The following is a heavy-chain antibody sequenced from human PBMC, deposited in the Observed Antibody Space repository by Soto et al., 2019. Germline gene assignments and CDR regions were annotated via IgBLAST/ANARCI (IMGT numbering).Heavy chain of an antibody. V-gene: IGHV5-51*01. J-gene: IGHJ4*02. D-gene: IGHD1-1*01. CDR3: ARGGGATRTCEY. Sequence: GESLKISCKGSGYNFAGYWIAWVRQMPGKGLELMGIIYPSDSDTRYRPSFQGQVTISADKSISSAYLQWSRLRASDTAMYYCARGGGATRTCEYWGQGTPVTVSS. CDR2: IYPSDSDT. CDR1: GYNFAGYW.